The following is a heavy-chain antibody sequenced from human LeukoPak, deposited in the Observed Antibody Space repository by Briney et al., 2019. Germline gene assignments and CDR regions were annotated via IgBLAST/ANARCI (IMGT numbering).Heavy chain of an antibody. CDR2: NYNSGSS. J-gene: IGHJ5*02. V-gene: IGHV4-39*01. CDR3: ARQDGYCSSTSCYAIGDWFDP. Sequence: KPSETLSLTCTVSGGSISSSSYYWGWIRQPPGKGLEWIDSNYNSGSSYYNPSLKSRATISVDTSKNQFSLKLSSVTAADTAVYYCARQDGYCSSTSCYAIGDWFDPWGQGTLVTVS. CDR1: GGSISSSSYY. D-gene: IGHD2-2*01.